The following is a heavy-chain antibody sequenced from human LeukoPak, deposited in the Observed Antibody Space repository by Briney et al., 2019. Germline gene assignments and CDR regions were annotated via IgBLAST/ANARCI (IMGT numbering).Heavy chain of an antibody. CDR1: GGSVSSSTYY. D-gene: IGHD2-2*01. CDR2: IYHSGST. CDR3: ARAYCSSTSCKDWFDP. V-gene: IGHV4-39*07. J-gene: IGHJ5*02. Sequence: PSETLSLTCTVSGGSVSSSTYYWGWIRQPPGKELEWIGTIYHSGSTYYNPSLKSRVTISVDTSKNQFSLKLSSVTAADTAVYYCARAYCSSTSCKDWFDPWGQGTLVTVSS.